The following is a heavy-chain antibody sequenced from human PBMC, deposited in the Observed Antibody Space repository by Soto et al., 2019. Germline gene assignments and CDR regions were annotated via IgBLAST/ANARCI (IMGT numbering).Heavy chain of an antibody. Sequence: QVQLVESGGGVVQPGRSLRLSCAASGFTFSSYGMHWVRQAPGKGLEWVAVIWYDGSNKYYADSVKGRFTISRDNSKNPLYLQMNGLRDEETAVYYCARDTARAMVRIYYGMDVWGQGTTVTV. CDR2: IWYDGSNK. J-gene: IGHJ6*02. CDR1: GFTFSSYG. V-gene: IGHV3-33*01. CDR3: ARDTARAMVRIYYGMDV. D-gene: IGHD3-10*01.